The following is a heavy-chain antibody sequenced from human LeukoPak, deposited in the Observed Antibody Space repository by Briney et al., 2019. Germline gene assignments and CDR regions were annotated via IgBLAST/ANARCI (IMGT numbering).Heavy chain of an antibody. CDR2: IYSGGST. D-gene: IGHD3-22*01. V-gene: IGHV3-53*01. J-gene: IGHJ4*02. CDR3: ARDTYYYDSSGSGY. Sequence: GRSLRLSCAASGFTASSNYTSWGRQAPGKGLEWVSVIYSGGSTYYADSVEGRFTISRDNSKNTLYLQMNSLRAEDTAVYYCARDTYYYDSSGSGYWGQGTLVTVSS. CDR1: GFTASSNY.